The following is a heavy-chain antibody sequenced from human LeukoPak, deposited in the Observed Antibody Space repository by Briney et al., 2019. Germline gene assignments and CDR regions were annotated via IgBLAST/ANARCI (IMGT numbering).Heavy chain of an antibody. D-gene: IGHD3-16*02. CDR1: GLTFRTYT. CDR2: ISDSGGYT. CDR3: AKGGSYRSQPYFDY. V-gene: IGHV3-23*01. J-gene: IGHJ4*02. Sequence: GGSLRLSCAASGLTFRTYTMSWVRQAPGKGLEWVSSISDSGGYTFYADSVKGRFTISRDNSKNTVYLQMNSLRAEDTAVYYCAKGGSYRSQPYFDYWGQGTPVTVSS.